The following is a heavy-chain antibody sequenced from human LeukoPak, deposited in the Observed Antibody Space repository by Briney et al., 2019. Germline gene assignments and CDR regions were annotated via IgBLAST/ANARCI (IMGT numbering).Heavy chain of an antibody. J-gene: IGHJ4*02. CDR1: GFTFSSYA. D-gene: IGHD6-13*01. V-gene: IGHV3-23*01. CDR2: ISGSGGST. CDR3: AKAHSSSWSYFDY. Sequence: LPGGSLRLSCAASGFTFSSYAMSWVRQAPGKGLDWVSAISGSGGSTYYADSVKGRFTISRDNSKNTLYLQMNSLRAEDTAVYYCAKAHSSSWSYFDYWGQGTLVTVSS.